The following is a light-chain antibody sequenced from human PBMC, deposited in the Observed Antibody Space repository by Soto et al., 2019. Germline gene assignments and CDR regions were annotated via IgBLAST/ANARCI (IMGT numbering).Light chain of an antibody. CDR3: QQPISFPIT. Sequence: IRMTQSPSSFSASTGDRVTITCRASQDISSWLAWYQQKPGKAPKLLIYAATSLQSGVPSRFSGSGSGTDFSLTIRSLQPEDFGTYYCQQPISFPITFGQGTRLEIK. V-gene: IGKV1D-12*01. J-gene: IGKJ5*01. CDR2: AAT. CDR1: QDISSW.